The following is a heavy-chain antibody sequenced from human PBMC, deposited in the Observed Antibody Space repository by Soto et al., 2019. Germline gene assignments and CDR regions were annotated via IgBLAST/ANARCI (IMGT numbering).Heavy chain of an antibody. CDR1: GFTLGSHW. V-gene: IGHV3-74*01. Sequence: DVQLVESGGGLVQPGGSLRVSCAASGFTLGSHWIHCVRQPPGKGLEWVSRIDTDGGGTSYADSVKGRFTISTDNAKNTVYLQMNGLRAEDTAVYYCATVFDLWGQGTLVTVSS. CDR2: IDTDGGGT. CDR3: ATVFDL. J-gene: IGHJ5*02.